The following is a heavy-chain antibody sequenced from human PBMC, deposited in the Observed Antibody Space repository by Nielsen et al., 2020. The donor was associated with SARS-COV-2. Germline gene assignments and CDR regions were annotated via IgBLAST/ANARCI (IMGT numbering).Heavy chain of an antibody. Sequence: PGKGLEWIGYIYYSGSTYYNPSLKSRVTISVDTSKNQFSLKLSSVTAADTTVYYCAREGGFGELLIGYWGQGTLVTVSS. CDR3: AREGGFGELLIGY. CDR2: IYYSGST. V-gene: IGHV4-30-4*01. D-gene: IGHD3-10*01. J-gene: IGHJ4*02.